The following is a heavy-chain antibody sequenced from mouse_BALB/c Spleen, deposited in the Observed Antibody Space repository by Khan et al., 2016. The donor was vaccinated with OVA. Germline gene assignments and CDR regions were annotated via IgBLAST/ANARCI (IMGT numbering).Heavy chain of an antibody. J-gene: IGHJ3*01. CDR3: DPDSSGPFAY. D-gene: IGHD3-2*01. CDR1: GFNIKDTY. V-gene: IGHV14-3*02. CDR2: IDPANGNT. Sequence: VQLKQSGADLVKPGASVKLSCTASGFNIKDTYMHWVKQRPEQGLEWIGRIDPANGNTKYDPKFQGKATITADTSSNTAYLQLSSLTSEDTGVNYCDPDSSGPFAYWGQGTLVTVSA.